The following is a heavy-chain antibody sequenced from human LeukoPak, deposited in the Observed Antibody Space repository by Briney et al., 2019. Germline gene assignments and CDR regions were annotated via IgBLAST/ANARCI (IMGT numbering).Heavy chain of an antibody. CDR3: AKDREDTMIVVSMDV. V-gene: IGHV3-9*01. CDR1: GFTFDDYA. Sequence: GRSLRLSCAASGFTFDDYAMHWVRQAPGKGLEWVSGISWNSGSIGYADSVKGRFTISRDNAKNSLYLQMNSLRAEDTALYYCAKDREDTMIVVSMDVWGQGTTVTVSS. J-gene: IGHJ6*02. D-gene: IGHD3-22*01. CDR2: ISWNSGSI.